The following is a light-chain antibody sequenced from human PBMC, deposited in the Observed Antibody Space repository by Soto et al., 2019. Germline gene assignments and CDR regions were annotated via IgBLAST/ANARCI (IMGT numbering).Light chain of an antibody. J-gene: IGKJ1*01. V-gene: IGKV1-5*01. Sequence: IRMAQSRSTLSSSVGDRVTITCRASQSISTWLAWYQQKPGKAPKLLISDASSLKSGVPSRFSGSGSATEFTLTISSLQPGDFATYYCQQYNGYSRTFGQGTKVDIK. CDR3: QQYNGYSRT. CDR2: DAS. CDR1: QSISTW.